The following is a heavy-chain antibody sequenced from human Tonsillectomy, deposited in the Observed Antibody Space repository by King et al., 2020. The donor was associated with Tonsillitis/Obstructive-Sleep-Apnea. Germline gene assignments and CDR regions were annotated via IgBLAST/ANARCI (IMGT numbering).Heavy chain of an antibody. CDR2: IDPSDSYT. D-gene: IGHD5-18*01. CDR1: GYSFTSYW. CDR3: ARQYSYGSAPSYWYFDL. J-gene: IGHJ2*01. Sequence: VQLVESGAEVKKPGESLRISCKGSGYSFTSYWISWVRQMPGKGLEWMGRIDPSDSYTNYSPSFQGHVTISADKSISTSYLQWSSLKATDTAMYYCARQYSYGSAPSYWYFDLWGRGTLVTVSS. V-gene: IGHV5-10-1*03.